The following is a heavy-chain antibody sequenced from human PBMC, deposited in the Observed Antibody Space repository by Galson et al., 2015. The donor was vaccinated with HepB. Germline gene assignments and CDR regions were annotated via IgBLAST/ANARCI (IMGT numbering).Heavy chain of an antibody. CDR2: IYYSGST. V-gene: IGHV4-59*01. J-gene: IGHJ4*02. CDR3: ARDAGTPSYYFDY. Sequence: LSLTCTVSGGSISSYYWGWIRQPPGKGLEWIGYIYYSGSTNYNPSLKSRVTISVDTSKNQFSLKLSSVTAADTAVYYCARDAGTPSYYFDYWGQGTLVTVSS. CDR1: GGSISSYY. D-gene: IGHD6-6*01.